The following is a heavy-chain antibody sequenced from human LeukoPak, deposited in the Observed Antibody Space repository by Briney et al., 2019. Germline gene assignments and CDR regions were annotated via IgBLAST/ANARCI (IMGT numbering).Heavy chain of an antibody. J-gene: IGHJ6*02. D-gene: IGHD3-10*01. CDR1: GFTFDSYT. CDR3: AKEVGQPHHYGMDV. CDR2: MTVSGGA. Sequence: PGGSLRLSCAVSGFTFDSYTVRWVRQAPGKGLEWVSTMTVSGGAYYTDSAKGRFTIYRDNSKSTVFLQMNSLRVEDSALYFCAKEVGQPHHYGMDVWGQGTTVTVSS. V-gene: IGHV3-23*01.